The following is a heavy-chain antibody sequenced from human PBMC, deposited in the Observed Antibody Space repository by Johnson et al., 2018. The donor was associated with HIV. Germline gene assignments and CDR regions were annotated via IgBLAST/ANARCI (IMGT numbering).Heavy chain of an antibody. V-gene: IGHV3-30*18. Sequence: QVQLVESGGGLVQPGGSLRLSCAASGFTVSRNHMSWVRQAPGKGLEWVAVISYDGSNKYYADSVKGRFTISRDNSKNTLYLQMNSLRTEDTAVDYCAKDTGGNSGSDAFDIWGQGTLVTVSS. CDR1: GFTVSRNH. D-gene: IGHD3-10*01. CDR2: ISYDGSNK. CDR3: AKDTGGNSGSDAFDI. J-gene: IGHJ3*02.